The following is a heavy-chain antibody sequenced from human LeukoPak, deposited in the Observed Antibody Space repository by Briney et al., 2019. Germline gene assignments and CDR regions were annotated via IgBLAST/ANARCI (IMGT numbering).Heavy chain of an antibody. V-gene: IGHV4-30-4*08. CDR3: ARGGWICSGYDATPYSFDY. D-gene: IGHD5-12*01. Sequence: SQTLSLTCTVSGGSISSGDYYWSWIRQPPGKGLEWIGYIYYSGSTYYNPSLKSRVTISVDTSKNQFSLKLSSVTAADTAVYYCARGGWICSGYDATPYSFDYWGQGTLVTVSS. CDR1: GGSISSGDYY. J-gene: IGHJ4*02. CDR2: IYYSGST.